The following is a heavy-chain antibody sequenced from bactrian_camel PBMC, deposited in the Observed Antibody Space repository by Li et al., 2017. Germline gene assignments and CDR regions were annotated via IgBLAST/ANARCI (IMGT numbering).Heavy chain of an antibody. CDR3: AAKDWYVCAPHQRNYNY. CDR2: VYSGSGGVRT. D-gene: IGHD6*01. CDR1: ESTDSSHC. V-gene: IGHV3S40*01. Sequence: DVQLVESGGGSVQAGGSLRLSCLVSESTDSSHCMSWFRQAPGKQREGVAGVYSGSGGVRTYLADAVKGRFSISQDNAKNTWYLQMNSLRPEDTAMYYCAAKDWYVCAPHQRNYNYWGQGTQVTVS. J-gene: IGHJ4*01.